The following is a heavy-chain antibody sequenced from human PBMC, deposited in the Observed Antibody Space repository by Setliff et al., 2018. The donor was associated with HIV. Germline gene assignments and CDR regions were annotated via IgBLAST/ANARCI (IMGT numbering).Heavy chain of an antibody. CDR2: IGPNHGDT. CDR3: ATVRRYYYDSSGQEYFQH. V-gene: IGHV1-2*02. J-gene: IGHJ1*01. Sequence: ASVKVSCKASGYTFTDYFIHWVRQAPGQGLEWMGWIGPNHGDTRLTETFRGRVTMTRDTSLNTAYVELSSLRSEDTAVYYCATVRRYYYDSSGQEYFQHWGQGTLVTVSS. CDR1: GYTFTDYF. D-gene: IGHD3-22*01.